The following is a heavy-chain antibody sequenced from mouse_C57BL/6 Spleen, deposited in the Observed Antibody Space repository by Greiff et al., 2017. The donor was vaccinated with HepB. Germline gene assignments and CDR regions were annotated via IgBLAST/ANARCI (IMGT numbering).Heavy chain of an antibody. CDR3: ASVDYYDYDYFDY. J-gene: IGHJ2*01. D-gene: IGHD2-4*01. Sequence: EVQLVESGGGLVKPGGSLKLSCAASGFTFSDYGMHWVRQAPEKGLEWVAYISSCSSTIYYADTVKGRFTISRDNAKNTLFLQMTSLRSEDTAMYYCASVDYYDYDYFDYWGQGTTLTVSS. CDR1: GFTFSDYG. V-gene: IGHV5-17*01. CDR2: ISSCSSTI.